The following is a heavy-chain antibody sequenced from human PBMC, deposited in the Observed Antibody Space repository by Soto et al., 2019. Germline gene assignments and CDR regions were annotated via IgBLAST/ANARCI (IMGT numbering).Heavy chain of an antibody. Sequence: SETLSLTCAVYGGSFSGYYWSWIRQPPGKGLEWIGEINHSGSTNYNPSLKSRVTISVDTSKNQFSLKLSSVTAADTAVYYCARGLRRLLLPPPFDYWGQGTLVTVSS. D-gene: IGHD3-22*01. J-gene: IGHJ4*02. CDR1: GGSFSGYY. CDR2: INHSGST. V-gene: IGHV4-34*01. CDR3: ARGLRRLLLPPPFDY.